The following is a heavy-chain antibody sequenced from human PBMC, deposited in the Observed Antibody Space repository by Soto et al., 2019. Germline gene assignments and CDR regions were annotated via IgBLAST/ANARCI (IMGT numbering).Heavy chain of an antibody. Sequence: SETLSLTCAVYGGSFSGFYWSWIRQPPGKGLEWIGEINHSGSTNYNPSLKSRVTISVDTSKNQFSLKLSSVTAADAAVYYCARGEPRATVTTLRLFQHWGQGTLVTVSS. CDR3: ARGEPRATVTTLRLFQH. D-gene: IGHD4-17*01. V-gene: IGHV4-34*01. CDR1: GGSFSGFY. CDR2: INHSGST. J-gene: IGHJ1*01.